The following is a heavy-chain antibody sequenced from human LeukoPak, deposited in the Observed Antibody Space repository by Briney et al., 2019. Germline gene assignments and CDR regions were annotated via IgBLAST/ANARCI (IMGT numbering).Heavy chain of an antibody. Sequence: GASVKVSCKASGYTFTSYDINWVRQATGQGLEWMGWMNPNSGNTGYAQKFQGRVTMTRNTSISTAYMELSRLRSDDTAVYYCARAIVVVPAAISLLGWFDPWGQGTLVTVSS. CDR3: ARAIVVVPAAISLLGWFDP. CDR2: MNPNSGNT. CDR1: GYTFTSYD. V-gene: IGHV1-8*01. D-gene: IGHD2-2*01. J-gene: IGHJ5*02.